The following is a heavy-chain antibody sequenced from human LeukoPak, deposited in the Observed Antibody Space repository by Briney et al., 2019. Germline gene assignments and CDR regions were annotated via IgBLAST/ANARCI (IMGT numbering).Heavy chain of an antibody. J-gene: IGHJ4*02. CDR1: GYTFTGYY. CDR3: ARRRGGYDSHFDY. D-gene: IGHD5-12*01. CDR2: INPNSGGT. V-gene: IGHV1-2*02. Sequence: GASVKVSCKASGYTFTGYYMHWVRQAPGQGLEWMGWINPNSGGTNYAQKFQGRVTMTRDTSISTAYMELSRLRSDDTAVYYCARRRGGYDSHFDYWGQGTLVTVSS.